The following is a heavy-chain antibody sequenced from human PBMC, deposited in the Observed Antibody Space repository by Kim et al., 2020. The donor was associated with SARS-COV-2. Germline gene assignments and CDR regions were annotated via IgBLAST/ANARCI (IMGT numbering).Heavy chain of an antibody. D-gene: IGHD6-13*01. CDR2: INHSGST. J-gene: IGHJ4*02. CDR1: GGSFSGYY. V-gene: IGHV4-34*01. Sequence: SETLSLTCAVYGGSFSGYYWSWIRQPPGKGLEWIGEINHSGSTNYNPSLKSRVTISVDTSKNQFSLKLSSVTAADTAVYYCARRPSIAAAAPFFHFDYWGQGTLVTISS. CDR3: ARRPSIAAAAPFFHFDY.